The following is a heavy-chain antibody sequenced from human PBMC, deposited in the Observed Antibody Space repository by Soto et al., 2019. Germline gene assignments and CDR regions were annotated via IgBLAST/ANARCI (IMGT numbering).Heavy chain of an antibody. CDR1: GYTFNSFD. CDR3: ARGYCSSTSCFDP. CDR2: IDVNT. D-gene: IGHD2-2*01. J-gene: IGHJ5*02. Sequence: ASVKVSCKASGYTFNSFDITWVRQAPGQGLEWMGWIDVNTNYAQKFQGRVTMTTDTSTSTAYLELRSLRSDDTAVYYCARGYCSSTSCFDPWGQGTLVTVSS. V-gene: IGHV1-18*01.